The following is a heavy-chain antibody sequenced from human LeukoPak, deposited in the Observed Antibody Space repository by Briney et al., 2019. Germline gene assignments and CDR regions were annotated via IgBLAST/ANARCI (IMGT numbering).Heavy chain of an antibody. V-gene: IGHV4-30-4*01. J-gene: IGHJ4*02. CDR2: IYYSGST. CDR3: ARGGDILTGPH. D-gene: IGHD3-9*01. CDR1: GGSISSGDYY. Sequence: AQTLSLTCTVSGGSISSGDYYWSWIRQPPGKGLEWIGYIYYSGSTYYNPFLKSRVTISVDTSKNQFSLKLSSVTAADTAVYYCARGGDILTGPHWGQGTLVTVSS.